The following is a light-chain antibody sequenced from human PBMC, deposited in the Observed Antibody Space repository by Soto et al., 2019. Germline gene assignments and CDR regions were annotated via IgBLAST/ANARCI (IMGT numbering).Light chain of an antibody. V-gene: IGKV3-20*01. CDR3: QQYGSSPLT. CDR2: GAS. CDR1: QSVSSNY. J-gene: IGKJ4*01. Sequence: EIVLTQSPGTLSLSPGERATLSCRASQSVSSNYLAWYQQKPGQAPRLLMYGASSLATGIPDRFSGSGSGTDFTLTISRLEPEDSAVYYCQQYGSSPLTLGGGTKVEIK.